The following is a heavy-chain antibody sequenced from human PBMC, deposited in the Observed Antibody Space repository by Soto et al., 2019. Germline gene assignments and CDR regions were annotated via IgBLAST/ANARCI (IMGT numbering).Heavy chain of an antibody. CDR1: GGTFSNYA. V-gene: IGHV1-69*01. CDR3: ARDYCSNAVCSYFFDY. D-gene: IGHD2-8*01. J-gene: IGHJ4*02. CDR2: IIPIFRTA. Sequence: QVQLVQSGAEVKQPGSSVKVSCKASGGTFSNYAISWVRQAPGQGLEWMGGIIPIFRTAKYARKFQDRVTIIADESTGAAYMELSSLRSEDTAVYYCARDYCSNAVCSYFFDYWGQGTPVTVSS.